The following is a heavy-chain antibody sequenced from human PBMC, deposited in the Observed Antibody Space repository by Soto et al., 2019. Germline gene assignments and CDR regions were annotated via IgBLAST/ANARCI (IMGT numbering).Heavy chain of an antibody. D-gene: IGHD2-15*01. V-gene: IGHV1-69*13. Sequence: SVKVSCKASGVTFSNYALSWVRQAPGQGLEWMGGIIPIFGTANYAQKFQGRVTITADESTSTAYMELSSLNSEDTAVYYCARAYQTPRFNYYYYGLDVWGQGTTVTVSS. CDR2: IIPIFGTA. J-gene: IGHJ6*02. CDR1: GVTFSNYA. CDR3: ARAYQTPRFNYYYYGLDV.